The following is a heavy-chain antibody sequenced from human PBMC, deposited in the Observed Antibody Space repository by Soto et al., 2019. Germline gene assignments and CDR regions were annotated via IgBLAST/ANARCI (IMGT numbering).Heavy chain of an antibody. V-gene: IGHV4-31*03. D-gene: IGHD3-16*01. CDR3: AREDMITFGGVMAPYMDV. CDR2: IYYSGST. J-gene: IGHJ6*03. CDR1: GGSIRSGGYY. Sequence: QVQLQESGPGLVKPSQTLSLTCTVSGGSIRSGGYYWSWIRQHPGKGLEWIGYIYYSGSTYYYPYHKSRVTISVVTSKNKFSLKLSAVSAADTAVYYCAREDMITFGGVMAPYMDVWGKGTTVTVSS.